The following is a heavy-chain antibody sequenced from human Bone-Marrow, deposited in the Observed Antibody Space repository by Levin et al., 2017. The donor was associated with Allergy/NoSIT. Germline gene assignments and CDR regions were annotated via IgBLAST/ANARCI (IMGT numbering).Heavy chain of an antibody. V-gene: IGHV3-30*18. J-gene: IGHJ4*02. CDR3: AKGWSSPADCD. D-gene: IGHD2-15*01. Sequence: GESLKISCAASGFTFSSYGMHWVRQAPGKGLEWVAVISYDGSNKYYADSVKGRFTISRDNSKNTLYLQMNSLRAEDTAVYYCAKGWSSPADCDWGQGTLVTVSS. CDR1: GFTFSSYG. CDR2: ISYDGSNK.